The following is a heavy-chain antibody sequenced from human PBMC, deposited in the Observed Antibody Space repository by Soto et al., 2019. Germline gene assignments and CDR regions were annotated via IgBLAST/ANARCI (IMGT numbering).Heavy chain of an antibody. CDR2: IYYSGST. CDR1: GGSFSGYY. D-gene: IGHD2-2*01. Sequence: PSETLSLTCAVYGGSFSGYYWSWIRQPPGKGLEWIGSIYYSGSTYYNPSLKSRVTISVDTSKNQFSLKLSSVTAADTAVYYCARHWYCSSTSCYYYYYYYGMDVWGQGTTVTVSS. CDR3: ARHWYCSSTSCYYYYYYYGMDV. J-gene: IGHJ6*02. V-gene: IGHV4-34*01.